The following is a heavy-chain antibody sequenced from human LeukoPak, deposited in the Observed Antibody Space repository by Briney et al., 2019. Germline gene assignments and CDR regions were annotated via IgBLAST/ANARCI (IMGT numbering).Heavy chain of an antibody. CDR3: ARDSGSSSWYGRRWFDP. CDR1: GGSISSSSYY. Sequence: PSETLSLTCTVSGGSISSSSYYWGWIRQPPGKGLEWIGSIYYSGSTYYNPSLKSRVTIYVDTSKNQFSLKLSSVTAADTAVYYCARDSGSSSWYGRRWFDPWGQGTLVTVSS. D-gene: IGHD6-13*01. CDR2: IYYSGST. V-gene: IGHV4-39*02. J-gene: IGHJ5*02.